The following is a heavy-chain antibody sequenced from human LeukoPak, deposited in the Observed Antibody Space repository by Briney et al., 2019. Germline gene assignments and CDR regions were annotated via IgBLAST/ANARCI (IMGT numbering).Heavy chain of an antibody. J-gene: IGHJ6*03. D-gene: IGHD3-9*01. CDR3: AKGWGNFDWLLYYYYYMDV. CDR2: IRYDGSNK. Sequence: GGSLRLSCAASGFTFSSYGMHWVRQAPGKGLEWVAFIRYDGSNKYYADSVKGRFTISRDNSKNTLYLQMNSLRAEDTAVYYCAKGWGNFDWLLYYYYYMDVWGKGTTVTISS. V-gene: IGHV3-30*02. CDR1: GFTFSSYG.